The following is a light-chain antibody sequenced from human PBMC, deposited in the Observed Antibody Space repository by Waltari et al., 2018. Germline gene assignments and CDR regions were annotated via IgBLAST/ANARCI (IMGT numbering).Light chain of an antibody. V-gene: IGKV3-11*01. Sequence: EVVLTQSPVTLSLSAGERASLSCRASESVYKYLAWYQQRPGQPPRLLIYDTSHRAAGVPGRFSGSGYGTDFTLTITSLEAEDFAVYFCQQGSILPLTFGGGTRVEIK. CDR2: DTS. CDR3: QQGSILPLT. J-gene: IGKJ4*01. CDR1: ESVYKY.